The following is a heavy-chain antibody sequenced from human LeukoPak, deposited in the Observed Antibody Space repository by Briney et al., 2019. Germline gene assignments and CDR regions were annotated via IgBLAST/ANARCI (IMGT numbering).Heavy chain of an antibody. CDR1: GFTFSSYE. J-gene: IGHJ4*02. CDR3: ARGGLYGYDVFDY. CDR2: ISGSGRTM. Sequence: PGVSLRLSCAASGFTFSSYEMNWVRQAPGKGLEWVSYISGSGRTMSYADSVKGRFTISRDNAKNSLYLQMNSLRVEDTAVYHCARGGLYGYDVFDYWGQGTLVTVSS. V-gene: IGHV3-48*03. D-gene: IGHD5-12*01.